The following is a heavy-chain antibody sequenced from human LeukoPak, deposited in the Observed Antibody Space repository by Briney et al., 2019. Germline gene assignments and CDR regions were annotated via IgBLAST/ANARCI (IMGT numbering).Heavy chain of an antibody. CDR3: ARLVYYYVDV. J-gene: IGHJ6*03. CDR1: GGSISSSSYY. Sequence: SETLSLTCTVSGGSISSSSYYWGWIRQPPGKGLEWIGSIYYSGSTYYNPSLKSRVTISVDTSKNQFSLKLSSVTAADTAVYYCARLVYYYVDVWGKGTTVTVSS. CDR2: IYYSGST. V-gene: IGHV4-39*01.